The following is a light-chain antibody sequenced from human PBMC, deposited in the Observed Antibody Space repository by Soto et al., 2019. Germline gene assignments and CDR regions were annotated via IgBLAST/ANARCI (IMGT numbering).Light chain of an antibody. CDR1: QYISGY. CDR3: QQTYDSET. Sequence: DIQMTQSPYSLSASIGDRVSITCRASQYISGYLNWYQQKPGRAPKLLIHGASSLQSGVPPRFSGSGSGTDFTLTISSLQPEDFATYYCQQTYDSETFGQGTKVEVK. CDR2: GAS. V-gene: IGKV1-39*01. J-gene: IGKJ1*01.